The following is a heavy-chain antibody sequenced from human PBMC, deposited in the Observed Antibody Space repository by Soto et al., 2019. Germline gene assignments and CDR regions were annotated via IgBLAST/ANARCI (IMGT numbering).Heavy chain of an antibody. V-gene: IGHV3-23*01. CDR2: VSANGRNT. J-gene: IGHJ4*02. CDR3: AKDLSSLGWLALGAPFDS. D-gene: IGHD3-22*01. CDR1: GFTFSSYA. Sequence: VGSLRLSCAASGFTFSSYAMNWVRHSPGKGLEWVSPVSANGRNTYYADSVKGRFTVSRDKSKNALFLQLDSLRVEDTAIYYCAKDLSSLGWLALGAPFDSWGPGTLVTVYS.